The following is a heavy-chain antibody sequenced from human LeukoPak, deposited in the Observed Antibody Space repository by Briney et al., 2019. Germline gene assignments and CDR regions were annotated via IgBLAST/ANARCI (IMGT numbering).Heavy chain of an antibody. J-gene: IGHJ6*02. Sequence: PGGSLRLSCAASGFTFSSYGMHWVRQAPGKGLEWVAVISYDGSNKYYADSVKGRFTISRDNSKNTLYLQMNSLRAEDTAVYYCAKAPSETYYDFWSGYYNTDYYYYYGMDVWGQGTTVTVSS. CDR3: AKAPSETYYDFWSGYYNTDYYYYYGMDV. CDR1: GFTFSSYG. V-gene: IGHV3-30*18. D-gene: IGHD3-3*01. CDR2: ISYDGSNK.